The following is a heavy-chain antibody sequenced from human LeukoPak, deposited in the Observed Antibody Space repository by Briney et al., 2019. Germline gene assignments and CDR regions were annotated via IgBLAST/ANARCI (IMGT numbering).Heavy chain of an antibody. CDR1: GGSFSGYY. CDR3: ARAPYYDFWQAPRDYYMDV. Sequence: PSETLSLTCAVYGGSFSGYYWSWIRRPPGKGLEWIGEINHSGSTNYNPSLKSRVTISVDTSKNQFSLKLSSVTAADTAVYYCARAPYYDFWQAPRDYYMDVWGKGTTVTVSS. V-gene: IGHV4-34*01. CDR2: INHSGST. D-gene: IGHD3-3*01. J-gene: IGHJ6*03.